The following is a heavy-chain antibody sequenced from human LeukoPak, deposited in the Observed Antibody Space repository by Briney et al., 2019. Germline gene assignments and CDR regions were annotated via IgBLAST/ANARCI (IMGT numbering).Heavy chain of an antibody. Sequence: SETLSLTCTVSGGSISSSSYYWGWIRQPPGKGLEWIGSIYYSGSTYYNPSLKSRVTISVDTSKNQFSLKLSSVTAADTAVYYCARGLYYYDSSGHLDYWGQGTLVTVSS. CDR1: GGSISSSSYY. V-gene: IGHV4-39*07. CDR3: ARGLYYYDSSGHLDY. J-gene: IGHJ4*02. D-gene: IGHD3-22*01. CDR2: IYYSGST.